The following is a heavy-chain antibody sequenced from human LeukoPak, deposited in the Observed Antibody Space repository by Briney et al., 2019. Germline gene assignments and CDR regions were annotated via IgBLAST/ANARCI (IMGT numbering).Heavy chain of an antibody. V-gene: IGHV3-9*01. J-gene: IGHJ6*02. D-gene: IGHD3-10*01. Sequence: PGRSLRLSCAASGFTFDDYAMHWVRQAPGKGLEWVSGISWNSGSIGYADSVKGRFTISRDNAKNSLYLQMNSLRAEDTALYYCAKDQGNGRITMVRGVIRQRYYYGMDVWGQGTTVTVSS. CDR2: ISWNSGSI. CDR3: AKDQGNGRITMVRGVIRQRYYYGMDV. CDR1: GFTFDDYA.